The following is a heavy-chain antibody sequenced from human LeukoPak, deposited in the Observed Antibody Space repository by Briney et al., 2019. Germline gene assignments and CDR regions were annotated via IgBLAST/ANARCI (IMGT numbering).Heavy chain of an antibody. Sequence: SETLSLTCIVSGTFVNNYYWSWIRQPAGKGLEWIGRIYSSGSTNYNLSLTSRVSISVDKSKNQVSLKLESVTAADTAVYYCARERVGYDTSGRGPRFDSWGQGTLVTVSS. V-gene: IGHV4-4*07. CDR2: IYSSGST. J-gene: IGHJ4*02. CDR3: ARERVGYDTSGRGPRFDS. D-gene: IGHD3-22*01. CDR1: GTFVNNYY.